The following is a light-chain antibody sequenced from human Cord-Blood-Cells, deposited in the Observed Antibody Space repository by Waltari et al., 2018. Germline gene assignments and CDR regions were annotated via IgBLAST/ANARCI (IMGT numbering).Light chain of an antibody. Sequence: QSALTQPRSVSGSPGQSVTISCTGTSSDVGGYNYVSWYQQHPGKASKLMIYDVSKRPSGVPDRFSGSKSGNPASLTISGLQAEDEADYYCCSYAGSYTLVFGGGTKLTVL. V-gene: IGLV2-11*01. CDR3: CSYAGSYTLV. CDR2: DVS. J-gene: IGLJ2*01. CDR1: SSDVGGYNY.